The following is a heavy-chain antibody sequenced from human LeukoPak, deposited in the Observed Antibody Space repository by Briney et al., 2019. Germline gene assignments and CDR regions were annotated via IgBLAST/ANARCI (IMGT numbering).Heavy chain of an antibody. J-gene: IGHJ4*02. CDR3: AREYSPGTAWDY. Sequence: PGGSLRLSCAASGFTFSSYGMHWVRQAPSKGLEWVAVIWYDGSNKYYADSVKGRFTISRDNSKNTLYLQMNSLRAEDTAVYYCAREYSPGTAWDYWGQGTLVTVSS. CDR2: IWYDGSNK. D-gene: IGHD5-18*01. CDR1: GFTFSSYG. V-gene: IGHV3-33*01.